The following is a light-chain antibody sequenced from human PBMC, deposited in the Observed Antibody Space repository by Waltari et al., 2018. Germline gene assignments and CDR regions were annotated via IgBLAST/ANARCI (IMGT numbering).Light chain of an antibody. CDR1: SSDVGGNNF. J-gene: IGLJ2*01. CDR2: EAT. Sequence: QSALTQPPSASGSPGQSVTIPCTGTSSDVGGNNFVSWYQQYPGQAPKVIIYEATKRPSGVPDRFSGSKSGNTASLTVSGLQAEDEADYYCSSYGNRNVVFGGGTKVTVL. CDR3: SSYGNRNVV. V-gene: IGLV2-8*01.